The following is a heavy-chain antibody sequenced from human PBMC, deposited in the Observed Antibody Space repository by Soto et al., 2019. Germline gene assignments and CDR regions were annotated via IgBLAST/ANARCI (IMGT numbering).Heavy chain of an antibody. J-gene: IGHJ5*02. Sequence: NPSETLSLTCTVSGGSISSYYWSWIRQPPGKGLEWIGYIYYSGSTNYNPSLKSRVTISVDTSKNQFSLKLSSVTAADTAVYYCARVLRVSDHHRITRWFDPWGQGTLVTVSS. CDR3: ARVLRVSDHHRITRWFDP. V-gene: IGHV4-59*01. CDR2: IYYSGST. CDR1: GGSISSYY. D-gene: IGHD3-10*01.